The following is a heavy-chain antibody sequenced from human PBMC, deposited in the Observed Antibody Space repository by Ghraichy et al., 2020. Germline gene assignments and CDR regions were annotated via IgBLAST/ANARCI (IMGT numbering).Heavy chain of an antibody. CDR2: IYYSGST. Sequence: SETLSLTCTVSGGSISSYYWSWIRQPPGKGLEWIGYIYYSGSTNYNPSLKSRVTISVDTSKNQFSLKLSSVTAADTAVYYCARGAPTTVVPFDYWGQGTLVTVSS. CDR1: GGSISSYY. J-gene: IGHJ4*02. CDR3: ARGAPTTVVPFDY. D-gene: IGHD4-23*01. V-gene: IGHV4-59*01.